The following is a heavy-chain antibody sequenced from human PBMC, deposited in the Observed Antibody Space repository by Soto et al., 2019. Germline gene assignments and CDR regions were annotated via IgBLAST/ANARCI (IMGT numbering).Heavy chain of an antibody. CDR2: IYYSGST. J-gene: IGHJ4*02. CDR3: ARGPNISLWFRELY. CDR1: GGSISSYY. D-gene: IGHD3-10*01. V-gene: IGHV4-59*01. Sequence: QVQLQESGPGLVKPSETLSLTCTVSGGSISSYYWSWIRQPPGKGLEWIGYIYYSGSTNYNPSLKSRVTISVDTSKNQFSLKLSSVTAADTAVYYCARGPNISLWFRELYWGQGTLVTVSS.